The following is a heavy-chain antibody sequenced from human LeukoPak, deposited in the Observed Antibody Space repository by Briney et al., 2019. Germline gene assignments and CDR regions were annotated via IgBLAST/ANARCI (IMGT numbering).Heavy chain of an antibody. J-gene: IGHJ3*02. V-gene: IGHV3-7*01. CDR1: GFIFSNYW. Sequence: PGGSLRLSCAASGFIFSNYWMNWVRQAPGEGLEWVANIKQDGSEEYYVDSVKGRFTISRDNAKNSLYLQTNSLRAKDTAVYYCARSKLARGAFDIWGQGTMVTVSS. CDR2: IKQDGSEE. CDR3: ARSKLARGAFDI. D-gene: IGHD1-1*01.